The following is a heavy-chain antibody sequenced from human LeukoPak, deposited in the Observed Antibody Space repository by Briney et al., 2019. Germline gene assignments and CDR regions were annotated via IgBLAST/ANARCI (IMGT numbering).Heavy chain of an antibody. CDR3: ARNPPDYYASGSYYKLGSCFDY. D-gene: IGHD3-10*01. J-gene: IGHJ4*02. V-gene: IGHV3-7*01. CDR2: IKQDGSEK. Sequence: GGTLRLSCAVSGFTFSSYGMSWVRQAPGKGLEWVANIKQDGSEKYYVDSVKGRFTISRDNAKTSLYLQMNSLRAEDTAVYYCARNPPDYYASGSYYKLGSCFDYWGQGTLVTVSS. CDR1: GFTFSSYG.